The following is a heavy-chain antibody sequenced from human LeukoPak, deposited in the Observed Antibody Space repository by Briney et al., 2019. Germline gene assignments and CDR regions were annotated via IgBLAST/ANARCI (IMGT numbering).Heavy chain of an antibody. D-gene: IGHD5-12*01. J-gene: IGHJ4*02. V-gene: IGHV1-69*13. CDR1: GGTFSSYP. Sequence: SVKVSCKVSGGTFSSYPISWVRQAPGQGLEWMGEITPIFGEAQNAEKFQGRVTITADEPTSTVYMELTSLRLDDTAMYYCARNSRVASTSGLNYWGQGTLATVSS. CDR2: ITPIFGEA. CDR3: ARNSRVASTSGLNY.